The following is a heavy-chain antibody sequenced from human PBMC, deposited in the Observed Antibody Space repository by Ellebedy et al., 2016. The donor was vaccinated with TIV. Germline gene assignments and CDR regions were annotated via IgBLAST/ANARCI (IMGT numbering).Heavy chain of an antibody. CDR2: INHSGST. CDR1: GGSFSGYY. D-gene: IGHD6-13*01. Sequence: ESLKISXAVYGGSFSGYYWSWIRQPPGKGLEWIGEINHSGSTNYNPSLKSRVTISVDTSKNQFSLKLSSVTAADTAVYYCARGGGAAGTGWNRYDYWGQGTLVTVSS. J-gene: IGHJ4*02. V-gene: IGHV4-34*01. CDR3: ARGGGAAGTGWNRYDY.